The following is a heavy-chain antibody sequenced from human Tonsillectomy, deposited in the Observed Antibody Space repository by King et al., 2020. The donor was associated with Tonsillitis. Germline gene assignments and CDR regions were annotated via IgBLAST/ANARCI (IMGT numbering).Heavy chain of an antibody. V-gene: IGHV3-30-3*01. CDR2: ISYDGSNK. D-gene: IGHD6-19*01. CDR1: GFTFSSYA. CDR3: ARGRVRSGWYFAFDI. Sequence: VQLVESGGGVVQPGRSLRLSCAASGFTFSSYAMHWVRQAPGKGLEWVAVISYDGSNKYYADSVKGRFTISRDNSKNTLYLQMNSLRAEDTAVYYCARGRVRSGWYFAFDIWGQGTMVTVSS. J-gene: IGHJ3*02.